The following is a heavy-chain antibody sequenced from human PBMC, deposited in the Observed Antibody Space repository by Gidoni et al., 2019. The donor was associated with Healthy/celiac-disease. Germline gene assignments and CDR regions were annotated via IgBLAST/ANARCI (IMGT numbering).Heavy chain of an antibody. J-gene: IGHJ3*02. V-gene: IGHV3-15*01. CDR2: IKSKTDGGTT. CDR3: TTDSRQRLRGAFDI. CDR1: GFTFSNDW. Sequence: EVQLVESGGGLVKPGGSLRLSCAASGFTFSNDWMGWVRQAPGQGLEWVGSIKSKTDGGTTDYAAPVKGRVTISRDDSKNTLYLQMNSLKTEDTAVYYCTTDSRQRLRGAFDIWGQGTMVTVSS.